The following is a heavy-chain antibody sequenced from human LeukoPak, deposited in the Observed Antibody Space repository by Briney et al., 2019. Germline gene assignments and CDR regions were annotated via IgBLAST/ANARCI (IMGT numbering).Heavy chain of an antibody. CDR3: ARDQDWDLQSLRYFDY. Sequence: SETLSLTCTVSGGSVSSGSYYWSWIRHPPGKGLEWIGYIYYSGNTNYNPSLESRVTISIDTSKNQFSLKLSSVTAADTAVYYCARDQDWDLQSLRYFDYWGQGTLVTVSS. D-gene: IGHD1-26*01. V-gene: IGHV4-61*01. CDR2: IYYSGNT. J-gene: IGHJ4*02. CDR1: GGSVSSGSYY.